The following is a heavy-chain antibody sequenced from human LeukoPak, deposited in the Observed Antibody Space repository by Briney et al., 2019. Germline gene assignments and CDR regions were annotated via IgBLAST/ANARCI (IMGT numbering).Heavy chain of an antibody. CDR3: ARDPGRWLQLRFFDH. Sequence: TGGSLRLSCAASGFTFSSYAMHWVRQAPGKGLEWVAVISYDGSNKYYADSVKGRFTISRDNSKNTLYLQMNSLRAEDTAVYYCARDPGRWLQLRFFDHWGQGTLVTVSS. J-gene: IGHJ4*02. D-gene: IGHD5-24*01. CDR2: ISYDGSNK. CDR1: GFTFSSYA. V-gene: IGHV3-30-3*01.